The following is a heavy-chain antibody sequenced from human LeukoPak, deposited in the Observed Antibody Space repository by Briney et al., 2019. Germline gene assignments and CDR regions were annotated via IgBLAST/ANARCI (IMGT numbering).Heavy chain of an antibody. V-gene: IGHV3-11*04. CDR3: ARSSSRFLEWFRSPFDY. CDR1: GFTFSDYY. CDR2: ISSSGSTI. J-gene: IGHJ4*02. D-gene: IGHD3-3*01. Sequence: KPGGSLRLSCAASGFTFSDYYMSWIRQAPGKGLEWVSYISSSGSTIYYADSVKGRFTISRDNAKNSLYLQMNSLRAEDTAVYYCARSSSRFLEWFRSPFDYWGQGTLVTVSS.